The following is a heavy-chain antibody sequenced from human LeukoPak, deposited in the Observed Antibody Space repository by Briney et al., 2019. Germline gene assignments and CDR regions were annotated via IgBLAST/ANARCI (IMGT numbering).Heavy chain of an antibody. Sequence: SQTLSLTCAISGVSVSSNSAAWNWIRQSPSRGLEWLGRTYYRSKWYNDYAVSVKSRITINPDTSKNQFSLKLSSVTAADTAVYYCARGPLTAMVTMAYYYYGMDVWGQGTTVTVSS. D-gene: IGHD5-18*01. CDR2: TYYRSKWYN. CDR1: GVSVSSNSAA. V-gene: IGHV6-1*01. CDR3: ARGPLTAMVTMAYYYYGMDV. J-gene: IGHJ6*02.